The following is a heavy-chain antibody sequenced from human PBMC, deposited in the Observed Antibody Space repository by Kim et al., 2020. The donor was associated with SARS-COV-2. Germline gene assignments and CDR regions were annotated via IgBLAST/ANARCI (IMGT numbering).Heavy chain of an antibody. J-gene: IGHJ4*02. Sequence: GGSLRLSCAASGFTFSSYAMSWVRQAPGKGLEWVSVIYSGGSSTYYADSVKGRFTISRDNSKNTLYLQMNSLRAEDTAVYYCAKDHVVYSPGLGSSGWPTRFDYWGQGTLVTVSS. V-gene: IGHV3-23*03. CDR3: AKDHVVYSPGLGSSGWPTRFDY. CDR1: GFTFSSYA. CDR2: IYSGGSST. D-gene: IGHD6-19*01.